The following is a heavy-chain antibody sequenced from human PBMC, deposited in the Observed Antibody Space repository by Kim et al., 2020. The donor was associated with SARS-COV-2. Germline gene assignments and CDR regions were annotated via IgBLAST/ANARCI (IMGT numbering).Heavy chain of an antibody. V-gene: IGHV3-48*02. J-gene: IGHJ6*02. CDR1: GFTFSSYS. CDR2: ISSSSSTI. Sequence: GGSLRLSCAASGFTFSSYSMNWVRQAPGKGLEWVSYISSSSSTIYYADSVKGRFTISRDNAKNSLYLQMNSLRDEDTAVYYCAGLWFGESPNYGMDVWGQGTTVTVSS. CDR3: AGLWFGESPNYGMDV. D-gene: IGHD3-10*01.